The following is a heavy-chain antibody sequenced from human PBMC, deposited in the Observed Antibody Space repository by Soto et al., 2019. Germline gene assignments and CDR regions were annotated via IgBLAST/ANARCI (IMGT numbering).Heavy chain of an antibody. J-gene: IGHJ5*02. V-gene: IGHV3-15*01. CDR2: IKSKTDGGTT. D-gene: IGHD3-22*01. CDR1: GFTFSNAW. Sequence: EVQLVESGGGLVKPGGSLRLSCAASGFTFSNAWMSWVRQAPGKGLEWVGRIKSKTDGGTTDYAAPVKGRFTISRDDSKNTLYLQMNSLKTEDTAVYYCTTARYDSSGYYPGWFDPWGQGTLVTVSS. CDR3: TTARYDSSGYYPGWFDP.